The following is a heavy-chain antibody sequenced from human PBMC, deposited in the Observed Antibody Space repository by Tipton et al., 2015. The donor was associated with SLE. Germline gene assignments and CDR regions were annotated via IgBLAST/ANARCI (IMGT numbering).Heavy chain of an antibody. CDR2: IYTSGST. CDR3: ARYDYYDSIRTAFDI. D-gene: IGHD3-22*01. CDR1: GGSFSSYY. J-gene: IGHJ3*02. Sequence: TLSLTCTVSGGSFSSYYWSWIRQPPGKGLAWIGYIYTSGSTNYNPSLKSRVTISVDTSKNQFSLKLSSVTAADTAVYYCARYDYYDSIRTAFDIWGQGTMVTVSS. V-gene: IGHV4-4*08.